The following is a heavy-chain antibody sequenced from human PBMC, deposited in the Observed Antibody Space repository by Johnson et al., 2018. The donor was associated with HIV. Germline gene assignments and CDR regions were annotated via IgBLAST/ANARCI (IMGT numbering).Heavy chain of an antibody. Sequence: QMQLVESGGGVVQPGRSLRLSCAASGFTFSSYAMHWVRQAPAKGLEWVAVTWYDASYKYCTDSVKGRFTISRDNSKDTLYLQMNGLRPEDTAVYYCAKDEAQTLASAGRDAFDFWGQGTAVTV. J-gene: IGHJ3*01. CDR1: GFTFSSYA. CDR2: TWYDASYK. CDR3: AKDEAQTLASAGRDAFDF. D-gene: IGHD6-13*01. V-gene: IGHV3-30*04.